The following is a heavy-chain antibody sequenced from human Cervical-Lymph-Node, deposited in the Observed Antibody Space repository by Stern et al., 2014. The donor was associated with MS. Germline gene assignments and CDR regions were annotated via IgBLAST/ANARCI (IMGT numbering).Heavy chain of an antibody. V-gene: IGHV3-74*02. CDR2: IDRDGSST. D-gene: IGHD4-17*01. CDR3: AREGPTGTTPLDY. Sequence: EVQLVESGGGLVQPGGSLRLSCLASGFPFNDHWMQWVRQAPGKGLVCVSRIDRDGSSTSYADSVKGRFTISRDTAKNTLYLQMNGLRVDDTAVYYCAREGPTGTTPLDYWGQGTLVTVSS. J-gene: IGHJ4*02. CDR1: GFPFNDHW.